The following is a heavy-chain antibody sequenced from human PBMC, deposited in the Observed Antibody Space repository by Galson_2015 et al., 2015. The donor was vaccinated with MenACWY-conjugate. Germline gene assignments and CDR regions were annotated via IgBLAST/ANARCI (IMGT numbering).Heavy chain of an antibody. CDR1: GFTFSSYA. CDR3: AKDIIVGIGSYTTFDY. CDR2: IRGSGATT. V-gene: IGHV3-23*01. D-gene: IGHD3-10*01. Sequence: SLRLSCAASGFTFSSYAMGWVRQAPGKGLEWVSSIRGSGATTDYADSVRGRFTISRDNSKNTLYLETNSLRVDDTAVYYCAKDIIVGIGSYTTFDYWGQGTLVTVSS. J-gene: IGHJ4*02.